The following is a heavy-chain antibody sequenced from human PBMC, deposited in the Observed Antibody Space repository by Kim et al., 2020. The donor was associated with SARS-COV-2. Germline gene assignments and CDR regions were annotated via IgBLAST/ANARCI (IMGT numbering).Heavy chain of an antibody. V-gene: IGHV3-23*01. J-gene: IGHJ4*02. D-gene: IGHD5-18*01. CDR3: AKDLVKNTAMVIFDY. Sequence: DSVKGRFTISRDNSKNTLYLQMNSLRAEDTAVYYCAKDLVKNTAMVIFDYWGQGTLVTVSS.